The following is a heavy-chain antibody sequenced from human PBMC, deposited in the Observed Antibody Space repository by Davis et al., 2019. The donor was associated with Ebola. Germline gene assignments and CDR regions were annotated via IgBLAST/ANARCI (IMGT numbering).Heavy chain of an antibody. J-gene: IGHJ4*02. Sequence: GESLKTPCSAPGFTFRSYALHWVRQAPGKGLEYVSAISSNGGSTYYADSVKGRFTISRDNSKNTLYLQMHSLRAEDTAVYYGAKGGYYYASSGYYDYWGQGTLVTVSS. V-gene: IGHV3-64*04. CDR3: AKGGYYYASSGYYDY. CDR2: ISSNGGST. D-gene: IGHD3-22*01. CDR1: GFTFRSYA.